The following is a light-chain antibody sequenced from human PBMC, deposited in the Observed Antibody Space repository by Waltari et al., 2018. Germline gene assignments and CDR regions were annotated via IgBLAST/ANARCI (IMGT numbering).Light chain of an antibody. CDR1: QSVSSSY. CDR3: QQYGSSLSIT. J-gene: IGKJ5*01. CDR2: GAS. V-gene: IGKV3-20*01. Sequence: EILLTQSPGTLSWSPGERSPLYCSASQSVSSSYLAWYQQKPGQAARLLIYGASSSATGIPDRFSGSGSGTDFTLTISRLEPEDFAVYYCQQYGSSLSITFGQGTRLEIK.